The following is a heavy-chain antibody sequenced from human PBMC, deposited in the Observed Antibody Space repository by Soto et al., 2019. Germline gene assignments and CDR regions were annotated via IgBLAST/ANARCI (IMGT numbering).Heavy chain of an antibody. D-gene: IGHD6-13*01. CDR3: ARSSSSWYGSWFDP. CDR2: IWYDGSNK. J-gene: IGHJ5*02. V-gene: IGHV3-33*01. Sequence: QVQLVESGGGVVQPGRSLRLSCAASGFTFSSYGMHWVRQAPGKGLEWVAVIWYDGSNKYYADSVKGRFNISRDKSKNTLYLQMKSLRAEDTAVYYCARSSSSWYGSWFDPWGQGTLVTVSS. CDR1: GFTFSSYG.